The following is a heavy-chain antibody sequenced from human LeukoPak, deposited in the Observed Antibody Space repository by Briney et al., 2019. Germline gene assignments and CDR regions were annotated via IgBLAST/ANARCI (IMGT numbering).Heavy chain of an antibody. CDR1: GFTPSTNA. D-gene: IGHD1-26*01. J-gene: IGHJ4*02. Sequence: GGSLRLSCLTSGFTPSTNAMSWVRQAPGKGLEWISGISGSGASTYYADSVKGRFTISRDDSRNTLYLQMNSLRGDDTAVYYCAKDVGRWESLHFFDYWGQGTLVTVSS. CDR2: ISGSGAST. V-gene: IGHV3-23*01. CDR3: AKDVGRWESLHFFDY.